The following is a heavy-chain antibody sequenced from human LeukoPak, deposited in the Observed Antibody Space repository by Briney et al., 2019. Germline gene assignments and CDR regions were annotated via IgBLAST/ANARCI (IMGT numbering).Heavy chain of an antibody. V-gene: IGHV3-7*04. CDR1: GFTFSSYW. J-gene: IGHJ4*02. CDR2: IKQDGTGK. CDR3: ARDVRPDY. Sequence: GGSLRLSCAASGFTFSSYWMSWVRQAPGEGLEWVANIKQDGTGKYYMDSVKGRFSISRDNAKNSLYLQMNALRAEDTAVYYCARDVRPDYWGQGTLVTVST. D-gene: IGHD6-6*01.